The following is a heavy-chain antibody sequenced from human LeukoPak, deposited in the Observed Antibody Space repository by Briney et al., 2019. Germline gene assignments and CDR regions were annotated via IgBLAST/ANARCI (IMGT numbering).Heavy chain of an antibody. J-gene: IGHJ6*02. CDR1: GFTFSSFW. Sequence: PGGSLRLSCAASGFTFSSFWMHWVRQAPGKGLVWISRINSDGRSIGYADFVKGRFTISRDNAKNTLYLQMNSLRAEDTAVYYCARVWVRGDYYGMDVWGQGTTVTVPS. CDR3: ARVWVRGDYYGMDV. D-gene: IGHD3-10*01. CDR2: INSDGRSI. V-gene: IGHV3-74*01.